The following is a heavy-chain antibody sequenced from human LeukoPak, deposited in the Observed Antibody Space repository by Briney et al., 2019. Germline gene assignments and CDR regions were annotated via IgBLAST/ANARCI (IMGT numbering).Heavy chain of an antibody. CDR1: GFTFSSYA. CDR2: ISGSGGST. J-gene: IGHJ4*02. V-gene: IGHV3-23*01. CDR3: AKGNNSYGDRNYFDY. Sequence: PGGSLRLSCAASGFTFSSYAMSWVRQAPGKGLEWVSAISGSGGSTYYADSVKGRFTISRDNSKNTLYLQMNSLRAEDTAVYYCAKGNNSYGDRNYFDYWGQGTLVTVSS. D-gene: IGHD4-17*01.